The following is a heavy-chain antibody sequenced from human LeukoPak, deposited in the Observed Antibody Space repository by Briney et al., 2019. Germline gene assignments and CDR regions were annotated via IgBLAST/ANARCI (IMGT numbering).Heavy chain of an antibody. V-gene: IGHV3-21*01. CDR2: ISSSSSYI. CDR1: GFTFSSYS. D-gene: IGHD7-27*01. CDR3: ARDQYTNSGNWFDP. Sequence: GGSLRLSCAASGFTFSSYSMNWVRQAPGKGLEWVSSISSSSSYIYYADSVKGRFTISRDNAKNSLYLQMNSLRAEDTAVYSCARDQYTNSGNWFDPWGQGTLVTVSS. J-gene: IGHJ5*02.